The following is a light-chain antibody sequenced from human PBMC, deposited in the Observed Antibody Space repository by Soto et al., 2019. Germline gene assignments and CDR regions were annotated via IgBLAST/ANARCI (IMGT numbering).Light chain of an antibody. CDR1: QSVSSN. CDR2: GAS. V-gene: IGKV3-15*01. J-gene: IGKJ4*01. Sequence: EIVMTQSPATLSVSPGERATLSCRASQSVSSNIAWYQHIPGQAPRFIISGASTRATGIPARFSGSGSGTDFTLTISRLEPEDVAVYYCQQYDSSPLTFGGGTKVDIK. CDR3: QQYDSSPLT.